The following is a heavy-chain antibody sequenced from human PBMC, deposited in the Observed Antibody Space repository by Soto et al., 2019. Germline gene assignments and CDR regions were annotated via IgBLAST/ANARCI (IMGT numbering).Heavy chain of an antibody. CDR2: IVVGSGNT. Sequence: GASVKVSCKASGFTFTSSAVQWVRQARGQRLEWIGWIVVGSGNTNYAQKFQERVTITRDMSTSTAYMELSSLRSEDTAVYYCAADYGYSSSSGTFDIWGQGTMVTVSS. V-gene: IGHV1-58*01. J-gene: IGHJ3*02. CDR1: GFTFTSSA. CDR3: AADYGYSSSSGTFDI. D-gene: IGHD6-6*01.